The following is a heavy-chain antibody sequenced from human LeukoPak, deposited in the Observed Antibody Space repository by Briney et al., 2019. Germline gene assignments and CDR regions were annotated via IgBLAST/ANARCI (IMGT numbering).Heavy chain of an antibody. CDR2: INEDGGEK. V-gene: IGHV3-7*01. Sequence: PGGSLRLSCAASGFTFSSYWMSWVRQAPGKGLEWVANINEDGGEKYYVDSVRGRFTISRDNAKNSVYLQVNSLRAEDTAVYYCARAGDGTAARGYWGQGTLVTVSS. CDR1: GFTFSSYW. J-gene: IGHJ4*02. D-gene: IGHD2-15*01. CDR3: ARAGDGTAARGY.